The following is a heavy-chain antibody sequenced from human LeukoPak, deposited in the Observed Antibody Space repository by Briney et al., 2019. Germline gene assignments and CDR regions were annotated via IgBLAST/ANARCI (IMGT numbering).Heavy chain of an antibody. J-gene: IGHJ4*02. V-gene: IGHV3-30*18. CDR2: ISYDGSNK. Sequence: GRPLRLSCAASGFTFSSYGMHWVRQAPGKGLEWVAVISYDGSNKYYADSVKGRFTISRDNSKNTLYLQMNSLRAEDTAVYYCAKDRFTDVDKGPFDYWGQGTLVTVSS. CDR1: GFTFSSYG. CDR3: AKDRFTDVDKGPFDY. D-gene: IGHD5-12*01.